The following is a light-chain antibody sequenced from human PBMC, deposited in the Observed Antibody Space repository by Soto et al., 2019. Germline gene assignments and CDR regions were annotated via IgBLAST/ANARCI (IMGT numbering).Light chain of an antibody. J-gene: IGKJ1*01. CDR2: GAS. CDR3: QQYGSSPET. CDR1: QSVSSSY. Sequence: ESVLTHSPGTLSLSPGERATLSCRASQSVSSSYLAWYQQKPGQAPRLLIYGASSRATGIPDRFSGSGSGTDFTLTISRLEPEDVAVYYCQQYGSSPETFGQGTKV. V-gene: IGKV3-20*01.